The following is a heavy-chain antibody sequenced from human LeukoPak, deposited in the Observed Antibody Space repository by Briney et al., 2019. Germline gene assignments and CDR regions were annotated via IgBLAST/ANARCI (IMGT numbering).Heavy chain of an antibody. CDR1: GGSFSGYY. CDR3: ARDESGLYYDSSAAPYMDV. Sequence: PSETLSLTCAVYGGSFSGYYWSWIRQPPGKGLEWIGEINHSGSTNYNPSLKSRVTISVDTSKNQFSLKLSSVTAADTAVYYCARDESGLYYDSSAAPYMDVWGKGTTVTVSS. V-gene: IGHV4-34*01. J-gene: IGHJ6*03. D-gene: IGHD3-22*01. CDR2: INHSGST.